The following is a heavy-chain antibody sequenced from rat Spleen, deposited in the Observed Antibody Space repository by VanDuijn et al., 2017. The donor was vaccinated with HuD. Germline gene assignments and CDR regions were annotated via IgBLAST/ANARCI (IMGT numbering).Heavy chain of an antibody. J-gene: IGHJ2*01. D-gene: IGHD1-7*01. CDR3: TMGIGY. V-gene: IGHV5-31*01. CDR1: GFTFKNYW. Sequence: EVQLVESGGGLVQPGRSLKLSCEASGFTFKNYWMTWIRQAPGKGLEWVASITNTGGSTHYPDSVKGRFSISRDNAKSTLYLQMNRLRSEDTATYYGTMGIGYWGQGVMVTVSS. CDR2: ITNTGGST.